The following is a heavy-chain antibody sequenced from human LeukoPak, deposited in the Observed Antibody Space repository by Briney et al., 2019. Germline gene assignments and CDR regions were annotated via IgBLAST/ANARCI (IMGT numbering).Heavy chain of an antibody. J-gene: IGHJ4*02. V-gene: IGHV3-30*02. Sequence: GGSLRLSCAASGFTFSSYGMHWVRQAPGKGLEWVAFIRYDGSNKYYADSVKGQFTISRDNSKNTLYLQMNSLRAEDTAVYYCAKDHSRITIFGVGPVDFDYWGQGTLVTVSS. CDR1: GFTFSSYG. CDR2: IRYDGSNK. CDR3: AKDHSRITIFGVGPVDFDY. D-gene: IGHD3-3*01.